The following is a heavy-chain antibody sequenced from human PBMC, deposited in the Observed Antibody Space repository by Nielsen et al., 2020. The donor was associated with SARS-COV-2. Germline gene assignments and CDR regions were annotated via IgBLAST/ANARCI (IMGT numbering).Heavy chain of an antibody. J-gene: IGHJ4*02. D-gene: IGHD1-26*01. CDR2: IYNRGGA. CDR3: ARAKYSGSYRYYFDY. Sequence: LRLSCSVSGASINSGIYYWSWVRQHSGKGLEWIGYIYNRGGAYYNPSLRTRVTISADTSKNQFSLRLTSVTAADTAVYYCARAKYSGSYRYYFDYWGQGTLVTVSS. CDR1: GASINSGIYY. V-gene: IGHV4-30-4*01.